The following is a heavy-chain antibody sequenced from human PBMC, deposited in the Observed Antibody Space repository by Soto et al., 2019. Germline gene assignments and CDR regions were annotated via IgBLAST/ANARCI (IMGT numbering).Heavy chain of an antibody. V-gene: IGHV3-30*18. CDR1: GFTCSSYV. CDR2: ISYDGSNK. J-gene: IGHJ4*02. CDR3: AKLVTYYYDSSGSEGY. Sequence: GGALRLSCAASGFTCSSYVMHWVRQAPGKGLEWVAVISYDGSNKYYADSVKGRFTISRDNSKNTLYLQMNSLRAEDTAVYYCAKLVTYYYDSSGSEGYWGQGTLVTVSS. D-gene: IGHD3-22*01.